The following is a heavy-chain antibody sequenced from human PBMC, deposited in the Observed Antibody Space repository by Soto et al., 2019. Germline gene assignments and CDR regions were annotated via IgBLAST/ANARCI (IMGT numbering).Heavy chain of an antibody. CDR1: GFTFSIYW. CDR3: ATSSDTGYIFDY. CDR2: IKQDGSEK. J-gene: IGHJ4*02. D-gene: IGHD3-9*01. V-gene: IGHV3-7*01. Sequence: PGGSLRLSCAASGFTFSIYWMSWFRQAPGKGLEWVANIKQDGSEKYYVDSVKGRFTISRDSAKNSLYLQMNSLRAEDTAVYYCATSSDTGYIFDYWGQGTLVTVSS.